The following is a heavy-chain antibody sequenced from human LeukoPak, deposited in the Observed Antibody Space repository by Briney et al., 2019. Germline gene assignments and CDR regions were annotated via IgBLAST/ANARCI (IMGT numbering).Heavy chain of an antibody. Sequence: SETLSLTCTVSGYSITNGYNWGWIRQSPVKGLEWIANIYYSGTTYYSPSLRSRVTMSVDTSKNQFSLRLTSVTAADTAVYYCVREWELLHTPFDLWGQGTLVTVSS. J-gene: IGHJ4*02. CDR3: VREWELLHTPFDL. V-gene: IGHV4-38-2*02. D-gene: IGHD1-26*01. CDR2: IYYSGTT. CDR1: GYSITNGYN.